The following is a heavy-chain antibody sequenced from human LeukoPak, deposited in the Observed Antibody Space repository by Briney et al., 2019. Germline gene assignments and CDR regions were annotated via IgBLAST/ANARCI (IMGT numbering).Heavy chain of an antibody. CDR3: ASNAHWNPYYFDY. CDR1: GFTVSSNY. J-gene: IGHJ4*02. D-gene: IGHD1-1*01. Sequence: PGGSLRLSCAASGFTVSSNYMSWVRQAPGKGLEWVSVIYSGGSTYYADSVKGRFTISRDNSKNTLYLQMNSLRAEDTAVYYCASNAHWNPYYFDYWGQGTLVTVSS. CDR2: IYSGGST. V-gene: IGHV3-66*01.